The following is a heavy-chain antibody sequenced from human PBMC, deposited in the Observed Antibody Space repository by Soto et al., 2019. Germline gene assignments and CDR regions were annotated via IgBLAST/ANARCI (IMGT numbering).Heavy chain of an antibody. J-gene: IGHJ6*03. V-gene: IGHV1-24*01. D-gene: IGHD3-16*01. CDR1: GYTLTELS. Sequence: QVQLVQSGAEVKEPGASVQVSCKVSGYTLTELSIHWVRQAPGKGLEWMGGFDPEDGETLYAQKFQGRVTMTEDTSTDTAYMDLSSLSSEDTAVYYCATVYTAAWSTHNYYYMDVWGKGTTVTVCS. CDR3: ATVYTAAWSTHNYYYMDV. CDR2: FDPEDGET.